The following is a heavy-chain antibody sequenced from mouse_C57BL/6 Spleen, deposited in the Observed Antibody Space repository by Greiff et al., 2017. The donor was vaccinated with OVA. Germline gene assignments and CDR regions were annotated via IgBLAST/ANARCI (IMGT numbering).Heavy chain of an antibody. J-gene: IGHJ1*03. Sequence: VQLQQPGAELVRPGSSVKLSCKASGYTFTSYWMHWVKQRPIQGLEWIGNIDPSDSETHYNQKFKDKATLTVDKSSSTAYMQLSSLTSEDSAVYYCARVAYYSNYGYFDVWGTGTTVTVSS. D-gene: IGHD2-5*01. CDR3: ARVAYYSNYGYFDV. V-gene: IGHV1-52*01. CDR2: IDPSDSET. CDR1: GYTFTSYW.